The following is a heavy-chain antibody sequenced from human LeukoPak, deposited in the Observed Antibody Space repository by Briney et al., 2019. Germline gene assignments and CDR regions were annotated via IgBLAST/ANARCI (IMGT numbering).Heavy chain of an antibody. J-gene: IGHJ4*02. CDR3: ARGPSGSYYNY. V-gene: IGHV4-59*01. CDR1: GGSISSYY. CDR2: IYYSGST. D-gene: IGHD1-26*01. Sequence: PSETLSLTCTVSGGSISSYYWSWIRQPPGKGLEWIGYIYYSGSTNYNPPLKSRVTISVDTSKNQFSLKLSSVTAADTAVYYCARGPSGSYYNYWGQGTLVTVSS.